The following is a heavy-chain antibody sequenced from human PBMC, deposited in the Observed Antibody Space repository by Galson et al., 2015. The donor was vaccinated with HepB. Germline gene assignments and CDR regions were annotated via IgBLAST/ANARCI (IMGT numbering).Heavy chain of an antibody. D-gene: IGHD6-19*01. J-gene: IGHJ6*02. Sequence: SLRLSCAASGFTVSSNYMSWVRQAPGKGLEWVSVIYSGGSTYYADSVKGRFTISRDNSKNTLYLQMNSLRAEDTAVYYCARVMYSSGPKILLSYSYGMDVWGQGTTVTVSS. CDR3: ARVMYSSGPKILLSYSYGMDV. CDR1: GFTVSSNY. V-gene: IGHV3-66*01. CDR2: IYSGGST.